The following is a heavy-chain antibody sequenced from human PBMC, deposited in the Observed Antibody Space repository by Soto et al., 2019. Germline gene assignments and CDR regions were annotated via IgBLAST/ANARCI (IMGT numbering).Heavy chain of an antibody. CDR2: ISYDGSNK. CDR1: GFTFSSYA. CDR3: ARDDPKYCSGGSCYSDWFDP. D-gene: IGHD2-15*01. V-gene: IGHV3-30-3*01. J-gene: IGHJ5*02. Sequence: QVQLVESGGGVVQPGRSLRLSCAASGFTFSSYAMHWVRQAPGKGLEWVAVISYDGSNKYYADSVKGRFTISRDNSKNTLYLQMNSLRAEDTAVYYCARDDPKYCSGGSCYSDWFDPWGQGTLVTVSS.